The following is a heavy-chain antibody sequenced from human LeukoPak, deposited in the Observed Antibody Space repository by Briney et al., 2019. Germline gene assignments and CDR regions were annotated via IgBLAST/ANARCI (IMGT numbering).Heavy chain of an antibody. CDR1: GGSISSSSYY. CDR3: ARHPFYYMDV. CDR2: IYYSGST. Sequence: SETLSLTCTVSGGSISSSSYYWGWIRQPPGKGLEWIGSIYYSGSTYYNPSLKSRVTISVDTSKNQFSLKLSSVTAADTAVYYCARHPFYYMDVWGKGTTVTISS. J-gene: IGHJ6*03. V-gene: IGHV4-39*07.